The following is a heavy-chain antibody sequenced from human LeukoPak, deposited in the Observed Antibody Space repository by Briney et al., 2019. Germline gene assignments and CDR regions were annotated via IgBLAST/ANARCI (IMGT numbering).Heavy chain of an antibody. J-gene: IGHJ4*02. Sequence: PSETLSLTCAVYGGSCSGYYWSWLRQPPGKGLEGIGEINHSGSTNYNPSLKSRVTISVDTSKNHFSLKLSSVTAADTAVYYCARGTGYSYGLYYFDYWGQGTLVTVSS. CDR3: ARGTGYSYGLYYFDY. CDR2: INHSGST. V-gene: IGHV4-34*01. D-gene: IGHD5-18*01. CDR1: GGSCSGYY.